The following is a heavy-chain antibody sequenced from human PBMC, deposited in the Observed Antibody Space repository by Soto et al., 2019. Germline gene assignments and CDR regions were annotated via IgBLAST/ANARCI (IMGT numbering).Heavy chain of an antibody. CDR2: IYHSGST. Sequence: SETLSLPCTVSGYSIRSGYYWGWIRQPPGKGLEWIGSIYHSGSTYYNPSLKSRVTISVDTSKNQFSLKLSSVTAADTAVYYCARADLINDYSTTHNFDYWGQGTLVTVSS. V-gene: IGHV4-38-2*02. D-gene: IGHD4-4*01. J-gene: IGHJ4*02. CDR1: GYSIRSGYY. CDR3: ARADLINDYSTTHNFDY.